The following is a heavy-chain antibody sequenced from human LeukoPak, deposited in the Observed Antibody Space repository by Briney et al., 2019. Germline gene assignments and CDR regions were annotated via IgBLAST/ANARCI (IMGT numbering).Heavy chain of an antibody. CDR1: GGSISSYY. Sequence: MSSETLSLSCTVSGGSISSYYWSWIRQPPGKGLEWIGYIYYSGSTNYNPSLKSRVTISVDTSKNQFSLKLSSVTAADTAVYYCAGTPIAAAGASFDYWGQGTLVTVSS. J-gene: IGHJ4*02. V-gene: IGHV4-59*12. D-gene: IGHD6-13*01. CDR3: AGTPIAAAGASFDY. CDR2: IYYSGST.